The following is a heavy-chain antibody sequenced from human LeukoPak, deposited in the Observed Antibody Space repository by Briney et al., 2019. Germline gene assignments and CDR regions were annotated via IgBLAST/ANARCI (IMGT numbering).Heavy chain of an antibody. CDR2: INPSGGST. V-gene: IGHV1-46*01. J-gene: IGHJ4*02. CDR1: GYTFTSYY. Sequence: ASVKVSCKASGYTFTSYYMHWVRQAPGQGLVWMGIINPSGGSTSYAQKFQGRVTMTRDTSTSTVYMELSSLRSEDTAVYYCARDLRDSGGYYYPLGYWGQGTLVTVSS. CDR3: ARDLRDSGGYYYPLGY. D-gene: IGHD3-22*01.